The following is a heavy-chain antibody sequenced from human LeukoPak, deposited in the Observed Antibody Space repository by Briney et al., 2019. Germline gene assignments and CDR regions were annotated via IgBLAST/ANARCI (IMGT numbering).Heavy chain of an antibody. J-gene: IGHJ4*02. D-gene: IGHD1-26*01. CDR1: GFTFSSYD. CDR2: IGTAGDT. Sequence: GGSLRLSCAASGFTFSSYDTHWVRQATGKGLEWVSAIGTAGDTYYPGSVKGRFTISRENAKNSLYLQMNSLRAGDTAVYYCARLYSGSYSFDYWGQGTLVTVSS. V-gene: IGHV3-13*01. CDR3: ARLYSGSYSFDY.